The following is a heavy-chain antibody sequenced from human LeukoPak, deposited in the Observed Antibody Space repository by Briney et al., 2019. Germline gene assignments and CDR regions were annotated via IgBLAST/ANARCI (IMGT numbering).Heavy chain of an antibody. CDR2: IYSDGST. D-gene: IGHD1-1*01. CDR3: AKDTGPYNWNDDAFDI. CDR1: GFIVSANY. V-gene: IGHV3-66*01. Sequence: PGGSLRLSCAGSGFIVSANYLSWVRQAPGKGLEWLSVIYSDGSTYYADSVKGRFTISRDNSKNTVFLQMNSLRVEDMAMYYCAKDTGPYNWNDDAFDIWGQGTMVTVSS. J-gene: IGHJ3*02.